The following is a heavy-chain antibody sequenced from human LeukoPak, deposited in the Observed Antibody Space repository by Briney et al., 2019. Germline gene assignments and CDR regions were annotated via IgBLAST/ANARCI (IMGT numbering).Heavy chain of an antibody. CDR2: IYYSGNT. V-gene: IGHV4-59*08. Sequence: SETLSLTCTVSGGSISSHYWSWIREPPGKGLEWIGCIYYSGNTNYNPSLESRVTISVDTSKNQFSLKLSSVTAADTAVYYCARHQLRGFLDDNWGQGTLVTVSS. CDR3: ARHQLRGFLDDN. J-gene: IGHJ4*02. D-gene: IGHD3-10*01. CDR1: GGSISSHY.